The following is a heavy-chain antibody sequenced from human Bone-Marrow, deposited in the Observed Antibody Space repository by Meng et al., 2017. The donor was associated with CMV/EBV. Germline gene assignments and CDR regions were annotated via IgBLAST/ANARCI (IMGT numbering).Heavy chain of an antibody. CDR2: IYNTGST. CDR1: GFTVSSNY. V-gene: IGHV3-66*03. Sequence: GESLKISCAASGFTVSSNYMSWVRQAPGTGLEWVSVIYNTGSTYYANSVKGRFTISRDNSKNTLYLQMNSLRAEDTAVYYCAKDGAYGYSSSWYPLDYWGQGTLVTVSS. J-gene: IGHJ4*02. CDR3: AKDGAYGYSSSWYPLDY. D-gene: IGHD6-13*01.